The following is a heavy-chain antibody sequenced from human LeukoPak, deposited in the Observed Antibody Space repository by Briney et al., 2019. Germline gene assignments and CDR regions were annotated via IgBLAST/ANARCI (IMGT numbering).Heavy chain of an antibody. CDR3: ASSRDGYNWRDFDY. D-gene: IGHD5-24*01. CDR2: ISSSGSTI. Sequence: GGSLRLSCAASGFTFSSYEMNWVRQAPGKGLEWVSYISSSGSTIYYADSVKGRFTISRDNAKNSLYLQMNSLRAEDTAVYYCASSRDGYNWRDFDYWGRGTLVTVSS. CDR1: GFTFSSYE. V-gene: IGHV3-48*03. J-gene: IGHJ4*02.